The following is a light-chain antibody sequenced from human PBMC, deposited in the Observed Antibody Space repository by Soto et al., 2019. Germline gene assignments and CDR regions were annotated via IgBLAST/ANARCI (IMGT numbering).Light chain of an antibody. CDR3: QQYGSSPWT. CDR2: ATS. J-gene: IGKJ1*01. V-gene: IGKV3-20*01. Sequence: EIVLTQSPGTLSLSPGERATLSCRASQSVSSSHLAWSQQKPGQAPRVLIFATSSRAAGIPDRFSGSGSGTDFTLTISRLEPEDFAVYYCQQYGSSPWTFGQGTKVEIK. CDR1: QSVSSSH.